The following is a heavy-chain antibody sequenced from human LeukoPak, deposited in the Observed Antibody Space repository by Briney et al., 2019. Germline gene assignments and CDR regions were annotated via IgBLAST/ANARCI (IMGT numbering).Heavy chain of an antibody. V-gene: IGHV1-2*02. CDR1: GYTFTGYY. D-gene: IGHD2-2*01. J-gene: IGHJ4*02. CDR3: ARVQVRTQPRLYYFDY. Sequence: ASVKVSCKASGYTFTGYYMHWVRQAPGQGLEWMGWINPNSGGTNYAQKLQGRVTMTTDTSTSTAYMELRSLRSDDTAVYYCARVQVRTQPRLYYFDYWGQGTLVTVSS. CDR2: INPNSGGT.